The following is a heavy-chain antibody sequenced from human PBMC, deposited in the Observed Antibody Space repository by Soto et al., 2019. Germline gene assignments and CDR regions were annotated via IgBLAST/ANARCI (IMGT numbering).Heavy chain of an antibody. CDR3: ARETGERSPPGAFDI. CDR2: IKQDGSEK. D-gene: IGHD7-27*01. Sequence: GGSLRLSCAASGFTFSSYWMSWVRQAPGKGLEWVANIKQDGSEKYYVDSVKGRFTISRDNAKNSLYLQMNSLRAEDTAVDYCARETGERSPPGAFDIWGQGTMVTVSS. J-gene: IGHJ3*02. CDR1: GFTFSSYW. V-gene: IGHV3-7*03.